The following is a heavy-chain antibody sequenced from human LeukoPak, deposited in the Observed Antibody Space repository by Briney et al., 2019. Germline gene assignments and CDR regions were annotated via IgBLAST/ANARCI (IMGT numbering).Heavy chain of an antibody. J-gene: IGHJ4*02. D-gene: IGHD6-19*01. CDR1: GGSISSSYYY. CDR3: ARGLGYSSGWLDY. Sequence: SETLSLTCTVSGGSISSSYYYWGWIRQPPGKGLEWIGSIYYSGSTDYNPSLKSRVTISVDTSKNQFSLKLSSVTAADTAMYYCARGLGYSSGWLDYWGQGTLVTVSS. V-gene: IGHV4-39*07. CDR2: IYYSGST.